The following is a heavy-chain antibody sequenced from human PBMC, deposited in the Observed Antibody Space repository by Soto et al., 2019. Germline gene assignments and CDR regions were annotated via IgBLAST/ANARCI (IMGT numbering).Heavy chain of an antibody. CDR2: IRSKANSYAT. V-gene: IGHV3-73*02. D-gene: IGHD3-22*01. CDR1: GFTFSGSA. CDR3: TSSALIDYYYYYGMDV. Sequence: EVQLVESGGGLVQPGGSLKLSCAASGFTFSGSAMHWVRQASGKGLEWVGRIRSKANSYATAYAASVKGRFTICRDDSKVTAYLQMHSLKTDVTAVYYCTSSALIDYYYYYGMDVWGQGTTVTVSS. J-gene: IGHJ6*02.